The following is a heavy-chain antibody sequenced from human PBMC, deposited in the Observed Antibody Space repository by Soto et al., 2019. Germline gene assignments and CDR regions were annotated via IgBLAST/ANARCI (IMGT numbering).Heavy chain of an antibody. D-gene: IGHD6-6*01. CDR1: GFAFSTYG. Sequence: QVQLVESGGGVVQPGRSLRLSCAASGFAFSTYGMHWVRQTPGKGLEWVALIWYDGSNKYYADSVKGRFAISRDNSKNSLYLQMHSLRAEDTAVYFCARSPPGVAGRYYFDFWVQGTLVTVSS. CDR2: IWYDGSNK. CDR3: ARSPPGVAGRYYFDF. V-gene: IGHV3-33*01. J-gene: IGHJ4*02.